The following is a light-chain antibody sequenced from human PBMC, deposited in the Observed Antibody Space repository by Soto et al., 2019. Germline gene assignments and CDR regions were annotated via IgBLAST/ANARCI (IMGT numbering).Light chain of an antibody. CDR1: QSISSY. CDR2: AAS. CDR3: QQSYSTPVT. Sequence: IQVTQSPSSLSASVVDRFTITWRASQSISSYLNWYQQKPGKAPKLLIYAASSLQSGVPSRFSGSGSGTDFTLTISSLQPEDFATYYCQQSYSTPVTFGGGTKVDIK. J-gene: IGKJ4*01. V-gene: IGKV1-39*01.